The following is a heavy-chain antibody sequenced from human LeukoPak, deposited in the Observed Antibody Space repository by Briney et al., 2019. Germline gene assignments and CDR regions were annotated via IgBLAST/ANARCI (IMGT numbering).Heavy chain of an antibody. CDR3: ARQITYGSGSYYWFDP. CDR1: GGSICSGGYY. V-gene: IGHV4-31*03. J-gene: IGHJ5*02. D-gene: IGHD3-10*01. Sequence: PSETLSLTCTVSGGSICSGGYYWSWIRQHPGKGLEWIGYIYYSGSTYYNPSLKSRVTISVDTSKNQFSLKLSSVTAADTAVYYCARQITYGSGSYYWFDPWGQGTLVTVSS. CDR2: IYYSGST.